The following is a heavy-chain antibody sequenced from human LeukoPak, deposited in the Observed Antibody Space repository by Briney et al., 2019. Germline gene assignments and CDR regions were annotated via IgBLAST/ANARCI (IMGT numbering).Heavy chain of an antibody. CDR2: IHYSGSS. CDR3: ALAPNSNWFDF. Sequence: KPSETLSLTCTVSGDSTSNFYWNWIRQSPEKGLEWIGNIHYSGSSVYNPSLKSRGTISIDTSRRQFFLKLNSVTAADTAVYFCALAPNSNWFDFWGPGILVTVSS. J-gene: IGHJ5*01. V-gene: IGHV4-59*03. CDR1: GDSTSNFY. D-gene: IGHD2-8*01.